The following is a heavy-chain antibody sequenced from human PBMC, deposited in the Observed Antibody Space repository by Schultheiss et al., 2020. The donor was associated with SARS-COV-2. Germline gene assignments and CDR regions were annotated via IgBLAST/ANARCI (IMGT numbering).Heavy chain of an antibody. Sequence: GGSLRLSCAASGFPFSSYGMHWVRQAPGKGLEWVAVISYDGSNVYYADSVKGRFTISRDNSKNTLFLQMNSLRAEDTAVYYCARGYDILTGHYMIDYWGQGTLVTVSS. V-gene: IGHV3-33*01. J-gene: IGHJ4*02. CDR1: GFPFSSYG. D-gene: IGHD3-9*01. CDR3: ARGYDILTGHYMIDY. CDR2: ISYDGSNV.